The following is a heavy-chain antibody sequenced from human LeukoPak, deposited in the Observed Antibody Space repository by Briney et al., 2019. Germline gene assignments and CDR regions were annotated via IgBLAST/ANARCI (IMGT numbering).Heavy chain of an antibody. CDR3: APSLAGGDLDY. CDR2: INPSGGST. CDR1: GYTFTSYY. J-gene: IGHJ4*02. Sequence: GASVKVSCKASGYTFTSYYMHWVRQAPGQGLEWMGLINPSGGSTSYAQKFQGRVTMTRDMSTSTVYMELSSLRSEDTAVYYCAPSLAGGDLDYWGQGTLVTVSS. D-gene: IGHD1-1*01. V-gene: IGHV1-46*01.